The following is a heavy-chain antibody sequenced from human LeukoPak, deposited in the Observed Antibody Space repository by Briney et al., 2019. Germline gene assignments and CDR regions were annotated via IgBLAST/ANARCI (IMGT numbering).Heavy chain of an antibody. V-gene: IGHV4-4*02. J-gene: IGHJ4*02. CDR1: GGSISSNNW. CDR2: ILYSGTTT. Sequence: SETLSLTCAVSGGSISSNNWWSWVRQTPGKGLEWIGYILYSGTTTNYNPSLKSRVTISVDTSKSQFSLKLSSVTAADTAVYYCARVGDWNDLVYWGQGTLVTVSS. CDR3: ARVGDWNDLVY. D-gene: IGHD1-1*01.